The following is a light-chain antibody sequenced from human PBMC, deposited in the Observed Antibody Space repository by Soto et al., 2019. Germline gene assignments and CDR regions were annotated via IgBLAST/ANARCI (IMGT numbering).Light chain of an antibody. Sequence: EIVLTQSPGTLSLSPGERATLSCRASQSVSSTSLAWYQQKPGQAPRLLFYGASNRATGIPDRFSGSGSGTDFTLTIRSLEPEDSAVYYCQHYDRSPPWTFGQGTKVEIK. J-gene: IGKJ1*01. CDR1: QSVSSTS. CDR2: GAS. CDR3: QHYDRSPPWT. V-gene: IGKV3-20*01.